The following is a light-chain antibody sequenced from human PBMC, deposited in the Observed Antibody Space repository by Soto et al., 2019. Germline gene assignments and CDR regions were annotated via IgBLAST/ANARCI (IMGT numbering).Light chain of an antibody. V-gene: IGLV2-14*03. Sequence: QSVLTQPASVSGSPGQSITISCTGTSSDVGGYKNVSWYQQRPGRAPKVLIYDVIIRPSEVSNRFSGSRSGDTASLNISGLQAEDEADYYCASHTTNSTVLFGGGTKLTVL. CDR1: SSDVGGYKN. J-gene: IGLJ3*02. CDR3: ASHTTNSTVL. CDR2: DVI.